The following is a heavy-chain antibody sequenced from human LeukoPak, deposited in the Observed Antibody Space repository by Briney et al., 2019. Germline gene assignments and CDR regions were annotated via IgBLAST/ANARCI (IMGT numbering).Heavy chain of an antibody. D-gene: IGHD2-15*01. CDR2: ISYDGSNK. V-gene: IGHV3-30*18. CDR1: GFTFSSYG. J-gene: IGHJ5*02. Sequence: GRSLRLSCAASGFTFSSYGMHWVRQAPGKGLEWVAVISYDGSNKYYADSVKGRFTISRDNSKNTLYLQMNSLRAEDTAVYYWAKNKAPRGWPNWFDPWGQGTLVTVSS. CDR3: AKNKAPRGWPNWFDP.